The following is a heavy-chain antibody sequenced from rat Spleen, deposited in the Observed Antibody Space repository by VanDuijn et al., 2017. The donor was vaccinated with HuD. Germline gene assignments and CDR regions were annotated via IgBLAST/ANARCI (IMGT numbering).Heavy chain of an antibody. CDR2: ISSGGST. CDR1: GFSLTSNG. V-gene: IGHV2S12*01. Sequence: QVQLKESGPGLVQPSQTLSLTCTVSGFSLTSNGVSWVRQPPGKGLEWIAAISSGGSTYYNSALKSRRSISRDTSKNQVFLKMNSLQTEDTAIYFCTRDRGGDYWGQGVMVTVSS. D-gene: IGHD4-3*01. CDR3: TRDRGGDY. J-gene: IGHJ2*01.